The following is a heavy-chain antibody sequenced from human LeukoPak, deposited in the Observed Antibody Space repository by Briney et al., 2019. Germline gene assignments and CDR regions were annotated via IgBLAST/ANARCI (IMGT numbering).Heavy chain of an antibody. CDR1: GGSISSFY. D-gene: IGHD2-15*01. Sequence: SETLSLTCTVSGGSISSFYWSWIRQPPGKGLEWIGYIHYSGSTNCNPSLKSRVTISVDTSKNQFSLKLSSVTAADTAVYHCARNYCSDGSCYSPYYGMDVWGQGTTVTVSS. CDR2: IHYSGST. CDR3: ARNYCSDGSCYSPYYGMDV. J-gene: IGHJ6*02. V-gene: IGHV4-59*01.